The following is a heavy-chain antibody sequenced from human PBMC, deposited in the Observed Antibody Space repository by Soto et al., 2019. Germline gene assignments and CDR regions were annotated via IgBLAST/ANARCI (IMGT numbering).Heavy chain of an antibody. CDR2: TYYRSKWYN. V-gene: IGHV6-1*01. CDR3: ARGSYWNRVGYYYYGMDV. Sequence: SQTLSLTCAISGDSVSSNSAAWNWIRQSPSRGLEWLGRTYYRSKWYNDYAVSVKSRITINPDTSKNQFSLQLNSVTPEDTAVYYCARGSYWNRVGYYYYGMDVWGQGTTVTVS. CDR1: GDSVSSNSAA. D-gene: IGHD1-1*01. J-gene: IGHJ6*02.